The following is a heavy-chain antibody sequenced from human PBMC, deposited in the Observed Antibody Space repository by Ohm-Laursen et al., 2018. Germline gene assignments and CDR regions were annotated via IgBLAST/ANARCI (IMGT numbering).Heavy chain of an antibody. V-gene: IGHV3-23*01. Sequence: SLRLSCTASGFTFSFYAMSWVRQAPGKGLEWVSGISGSGDTTYYADSVKGRFTISRDNSRNTLDLQMNSLRVEDTALYYCARDIDWVAFDYWGQGTLVTVSS. J-gene: IGHJ4*02. CDR2: ISGSGDTT. D-gene: IGHD3-9*01. CDR1: GFTFSFYA. CDR3: ARDIDWVAFDY.